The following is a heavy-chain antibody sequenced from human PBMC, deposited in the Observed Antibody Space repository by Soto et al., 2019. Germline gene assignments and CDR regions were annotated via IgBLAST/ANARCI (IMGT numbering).Heavy chain of an antibody. CDR1: GGTFSSDA. V-gene: IGHV1-69*01. CDR2: IIPIFGTA. J-gene: IGHJ4*02. Sequence: QVQLVQSGAEVKKPGSSVKVSCKGSGGTFSSDAISWVRHAPGQGLEWMGGIIPIFGTANYAQKFQGRVTITADESTSTAYMELSSLRSEDTAVYYCAMPPGYSYGPLFDYWGQGTLVTVSS. D-gene: IGHD5-18*01. CDR3: AMPPGYSYGPLFDY.